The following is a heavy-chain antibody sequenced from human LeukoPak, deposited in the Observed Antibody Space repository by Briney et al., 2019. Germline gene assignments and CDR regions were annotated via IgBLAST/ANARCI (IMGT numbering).Heavy chain of an antibody. Sequence: EASVKVSCKASGYTFTSYDINWVRQATGQGLEWMGWMNPNSGNTGYAQKFQGRVTMTRDTSTSTVYMELSSLRSEDTAVYYCARDRDYGDYVRYYYYYGMDVWGQGTTVTVSS. J-gene: IGHJ6*02. CDR1: GYTFTSYD. CDR3: ARDRDYGDYVRYYYYYGMDV. D-gene: IGHD4-17*01. CDR2: MNPNSGNT. V-gene: IGHV1-8*01.